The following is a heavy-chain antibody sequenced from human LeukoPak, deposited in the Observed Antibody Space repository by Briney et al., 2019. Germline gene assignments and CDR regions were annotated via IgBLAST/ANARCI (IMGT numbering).Heavy chain of an antibody. CDR1: GFTFSSYW. V-gene: IGHV3-7*01. J-gene: IGHJ4*02. Sequence: PGGSLRLSCAASGFTFSSYWMSWVRQAPGKGLEWVANIKQDGSEKYYVDSVKGRLTISRDNAKNSLYLQMNSLRAEDTAVYYCARDGYYYDSSGYFEPLPQYYFDYWGQGTLVTVSS. D-gene: IGHD3-22*01. CDR3: ARDGYYYDSSGYFEPLPQYYFDY. CDR2: IKQDGSEK.